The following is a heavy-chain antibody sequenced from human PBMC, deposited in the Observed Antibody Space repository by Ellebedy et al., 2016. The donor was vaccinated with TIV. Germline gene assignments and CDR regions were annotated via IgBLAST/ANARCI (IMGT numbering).Heavy chain of an antibody. V-gene: IGHV3-21*01. D-gene: IGHD3-9*01. Sequence: GESLKISXAASGFTFSSYSMNWVRQAPGKGLEWVSSISSSSSYIYYADSVKGRFTISRDNAKNSLYLQMNSLRAEDTAVYYCARADDPDGVLEYYDILTGYYLGYGMDVWGQGTTVTVSS. CDR1: GFTFSSYS. CDR3: ARADDPDGVLEYYDILTGYYLGYGMDV. J-gene: IGHJ6*02. CDR2: ISSSSSYI.